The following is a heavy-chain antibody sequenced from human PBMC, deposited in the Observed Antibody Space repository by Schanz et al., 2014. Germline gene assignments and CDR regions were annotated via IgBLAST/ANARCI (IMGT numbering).Heavy chain of an antibody. V-gene: IGHV1-69*09. Sequence: QVQLVQSGAEVKKPGASVKVSCKASGGTFSSYAISWVRQAPGQGLEWMGRIIPILDITNYAQKVQGRVTMTTDTSTSTAYMELRSLKSDDTAVYYCAKVPDHGDFRDFCGQGTLVTVSS. CDR3: AKVPDHGDFRDF. D-gene: IGHD4-17*01. CDR2: IIPILDIT. J-gene: IGHJ4*02. CDR1: GGTFSSYA.